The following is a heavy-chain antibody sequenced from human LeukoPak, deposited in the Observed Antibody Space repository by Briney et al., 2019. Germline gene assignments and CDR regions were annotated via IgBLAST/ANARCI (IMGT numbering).Heavy chain of an antibody. Sequence: SETLSLTCAVSGGSISSSNWWSWVRQPPGKGLEWIGEIYHSGSTNYNPSLKSRVTISVDKSKNQFSLKLSSVTAADTAVYYCAREFDYGDYGNAFDIWGQGTMVTVSS. V-gene: IGHV4-4*02. J-gene: IGHJ3*02. CDR3: AREFDYGDYGNAFDI. D-gene: IGHD4-17*01. CDR2: IYHSGST. CDR1: GGSISSSNW.